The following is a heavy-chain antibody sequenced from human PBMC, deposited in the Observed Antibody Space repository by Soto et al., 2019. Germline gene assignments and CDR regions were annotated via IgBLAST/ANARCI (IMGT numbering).Heavy chain of an antibody. CDR3: ARDGSFWSGYYLGSDY. V-gene: IGHV3-21*01. D-gene: IGHD3-3*01. Sequence: EVQLWESGGGLVQPGGSPRLSCAASGFTFSRYAMNWVRQAPGKGLEWVSSISSSSSYIYYADSVKGRFTISRDNAKNSLYLQMNSLRAEDTAVYYCARDGSFWSGYYLGSDYWGQGTLVTVSS. CDR1: GFTFSRYA. CDR2: ISSSSSYI. J-gene: IGHJ4*02.